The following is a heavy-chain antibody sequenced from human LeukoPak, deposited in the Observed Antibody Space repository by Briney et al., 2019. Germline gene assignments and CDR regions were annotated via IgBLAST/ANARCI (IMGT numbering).Heavy chain of an antibody. CDR3: ARDVATTGWYTFDY. CDR2: TYYGSKWYS. CDR1: GYSVSSINGG. J-gene: IGHJ4*02. Sequence: PSQTLSLSFAISGYSVSSINGGWNWVRQAPSRGLEWLGRTYYGSKWYSDYEVPIQGRISINPDTSKNQFTLHLFSVTPDDPAVYYCARDVATTGWYTFDYWGQGTRVTVSS. V-gene: IGHV6-1*01. D-gene: IGHD6-19*01.